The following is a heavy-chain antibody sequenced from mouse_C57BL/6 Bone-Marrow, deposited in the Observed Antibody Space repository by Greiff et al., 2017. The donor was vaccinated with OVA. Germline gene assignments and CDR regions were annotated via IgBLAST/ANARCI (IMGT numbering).Heavy chain of an antibody. Sequence: EVMLVESGPELVKPGASVKIPCKASGYTFTDYNMDWVKQSHGKSLEWIGDINPNNGGTIYNQKFKGKATLTVDKSSSTAYMELRSLTSEDTAVYYCARPSYYYGSSLYYFDYWGQGTTLTVSS. D-gene: IGHD1-1*01. V-gene: IGHV1-18*01. CDR1: GYTFTDYN. CDR2: INPNNGGT. CDR3: ARPSYYYGSSLYYFDY. J-gene: IGHJ2*01.